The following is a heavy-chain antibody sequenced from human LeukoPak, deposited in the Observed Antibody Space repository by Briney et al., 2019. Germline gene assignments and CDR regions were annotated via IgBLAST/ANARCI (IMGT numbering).Heavy chain of an antibody. D-gene: IGHD3-10*01. CDR2: IYYSGST. Sequence: PSETLSLTCTVSGGSISSYYWSWIRQPPGKGLEWIGYIYYSGSTNYNPSLKSRVTLSVDPSKNQSALKLSSVNAADTAVYYCARSYYYGGEFDYWGQGTLVTVSS. J-gene: IGHJ4*02. CDR1: GGSISSYY. V-gene: IGHV4-59*01. CDR3: ARSYYYGGEFDY.